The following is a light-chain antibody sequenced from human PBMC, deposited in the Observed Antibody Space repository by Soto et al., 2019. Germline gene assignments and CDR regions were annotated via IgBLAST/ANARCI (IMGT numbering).Light chain of an antibody. CDR3: SSYTTSNTLV. CDR1: SSDVGGYNY. J-gene: IGLJ1*01. CDR2: EVS. Sequence: QSALTQPASASGSPGQSITISCTGTSSDVGGYNYVSWYQQHPGKAPKLMIYEVSNRPSGVSNRFSGSKSGNTASLTISGLQAEDEADYYCSSYTTSNTLVFGTGTKLTVL. V-gene: IGLV2-14*01.